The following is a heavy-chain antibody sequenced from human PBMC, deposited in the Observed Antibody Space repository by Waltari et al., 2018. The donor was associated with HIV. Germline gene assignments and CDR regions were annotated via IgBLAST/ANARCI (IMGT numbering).Heavy chain of an antibody. CDR3: ARGDDFWSGYYNLFDY. Sequence: QLQLQESGPGLVKPSETLSLTCTVSGGSISSSSYYWGWIRQPPGKWLEWIGSIYYSGSTYYNPSLKSRVTISVDTSKNQFSLKLSSVTAADTAVYYCARGDDFWSGYYNLFDYWGQGTLVTVSS. V-gene: IGHV4-39*07. J-gene: IGHJ4*02. CDR1: GGSISSSSYY. CDR2: IYYSGST. D-gene: IGHD3-3*01.